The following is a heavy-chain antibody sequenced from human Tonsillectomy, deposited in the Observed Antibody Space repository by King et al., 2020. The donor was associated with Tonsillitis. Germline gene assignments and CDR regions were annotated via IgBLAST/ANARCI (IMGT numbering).Heavy chain of an antibody. CDR1: GFTFSSYG. J-gene: IGHJ4*02. CDR3: EGGGSSCSSFDY. V-gene: IGHV3-30*02. Sequence: VQLVESGGGVVQPGGSLRLSCAASGFTFSSYGMHWVRQAPGKGLEWVAFIRYDGSNKYYADSVKGRFTISRDNSKNTLYLQMNSLRAEDTAVYYCEGGGSSCSSFDYWGQGTLVTVSS. CDR2: IRYDGSNK. D-gene: IGHD6-6*01.